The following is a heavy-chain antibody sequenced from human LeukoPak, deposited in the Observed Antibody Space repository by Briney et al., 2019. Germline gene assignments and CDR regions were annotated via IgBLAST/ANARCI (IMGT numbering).Heavy chain of an antibody. V-gene: IGHV3-48*04. D-gene: IGHD4-23*01. J-gene: IGHJ4*02. CDR2: ISSSGSTI. CDR3: VRGNGSNYFDY. CDR1: GFTFSSYW. Sequence: PGGSLRLSCAASGFTFSSYWMSWVRQAPGKGLEWVSYISSSGSTIYYADSVKGRFTISRDNAKNSLYLQMNSLRAEDTAVYYCVRGNGSNYFDYWGQGTLVTVSS.